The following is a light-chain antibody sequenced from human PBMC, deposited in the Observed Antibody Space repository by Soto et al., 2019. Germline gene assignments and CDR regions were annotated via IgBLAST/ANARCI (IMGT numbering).Light chain of an antibody. CDR2: DNS. J-gene: IGLJ1*01. Sequence: QAVVTQPPSVSAAPGQKVTISCSGSSSNIGNNYVSWYQQLPGTAPKLLIYDNSKRPSGIPDRFSGSKSGTSATLGITGLQTGDEADYYCGTWDSSLNADVFGTGTKLTVL. CDR3: GTWDSSLNADV. CDR1: SSNIGNNY. V-gene: IGLV1-51*01.